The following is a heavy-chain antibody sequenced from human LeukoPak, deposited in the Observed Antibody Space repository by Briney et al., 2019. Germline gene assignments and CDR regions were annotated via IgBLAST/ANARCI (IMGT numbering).Heavy chain of an antibody. CDR3: ARRRGCSGGSCYLPDDSSGYYPYYFDY. V-gene: IGHV4-30-4*08. D-gene: IGHD2-15*01. CDR2: INHSGST. Sequence: PSQTLSLTCTVSGDSISSGDYYWSWIRQPPGKGLEWIGEINHSGSTNYNPSLKSRVTISVDTSKNQFSLKLSSVTAADTAVYYCARRRGCSGGSCYLPDDSSGYYPYYFDYWGQGTLVTVSS. J-gene: IGHJ4*02. CDR1: GDSISSGDYY.